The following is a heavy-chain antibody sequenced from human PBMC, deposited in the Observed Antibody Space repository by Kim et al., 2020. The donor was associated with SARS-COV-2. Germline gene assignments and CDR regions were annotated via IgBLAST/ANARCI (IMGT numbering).Heavy chain of an antibody. CDR1: GGSISSSSYY. Sequence: SETLSLTCTVSGGSISSSSYYWGWIRQPPGKGLEWIGSIYYSGSTYYNPSLKSRVTISVDTSKNQFSLKLSSVTAADTAVYYCARDGYYDFWSGYYRPLYNWFDPWGQGTLVTVSS. J-gene: IGHJ5*02. CDR2: IYYSGST. V-gene: IGHV4-39*07. CDR3: ARDGYYDFWSGYYRPLYNWFDP. D-gene: IGHD3-3*01.